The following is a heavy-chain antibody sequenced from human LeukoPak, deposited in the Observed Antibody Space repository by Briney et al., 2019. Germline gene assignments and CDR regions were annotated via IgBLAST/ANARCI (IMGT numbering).Heavy chain of an antibody. V-gene: IGHV3-64D*09. CDR3: VKGYCSSISCYGDY. D-gene: IGHD2-2*01. Sequence: GGSLRLSCSASGFTISLYAMHWVRQAPGKGLEYVSAISSNEGSTYYADSVKGRFTISRDNSKNTLYLQMSSLRAEDTAVYYCVKGYCSSISCYGDYWGQGTLVTFSS. CDR1: GFTISLYA. CDR2: ISSNEGST. J-gene: IGHJ4*02.